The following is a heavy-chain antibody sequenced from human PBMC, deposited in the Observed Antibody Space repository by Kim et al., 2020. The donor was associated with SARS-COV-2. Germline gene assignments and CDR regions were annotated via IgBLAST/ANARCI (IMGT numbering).Heavy chain of an antibody. Sequence: GSSMRYEDSVNGRVDISMDNAKKSLSLQMNSLTPEDTAVYYCVREPANWGQGTLVTVSS. J-gene: IGHJ4*02. CDR3: VREPAN. V-gene: IGHV3-11*01. CDR2: GSSM.